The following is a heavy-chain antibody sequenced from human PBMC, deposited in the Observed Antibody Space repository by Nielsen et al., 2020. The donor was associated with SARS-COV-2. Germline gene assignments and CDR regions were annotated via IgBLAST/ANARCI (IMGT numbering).Heavy chain of an antibody. V-gene: IGHV4-39*01. CDR1: GGSISSSSYY. J-gene: IGHJ4*02. CDR2: IYYSGST. D-gene: IGHD2-21*02. CDR3: ARQYGSSWYRSYCGGDCPYYFDY. Sequence: SETLSLTCTVSGGSISSSSYYWGWIRQPPGKGLEWIGSIYYSGSTYYNPSLKSRVTISVDTSKNQFSLKLSSVTAADTAVYYCARQYGSSWYRSYCGGDCPYYFDYWGQGTLVTVSS.